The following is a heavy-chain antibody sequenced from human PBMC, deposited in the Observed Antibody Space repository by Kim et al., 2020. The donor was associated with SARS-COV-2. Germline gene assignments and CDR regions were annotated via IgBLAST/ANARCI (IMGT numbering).Heavy chain of an antibody. CDR3: ARVYGDSGGGDAFDI. J-gene: IGHJ3*02. D-gene: IGHD4-17*01. V-gene: IGHV4-31*02. Sequence: SLKRRLTISVDTSKNQLYLKLSCVSAADTAVYYCARVYGDSGGGDAFDIWGQGTMVTVSS.